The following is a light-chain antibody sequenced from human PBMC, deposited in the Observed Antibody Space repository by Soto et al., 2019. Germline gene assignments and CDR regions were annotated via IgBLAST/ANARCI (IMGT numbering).Light chain of an antibody. V-gene: IGKV2D-29*01. CDR1: QTLLHRDGKTY. CDR2: EVS. J-gene: IGKJ2*01. Sequence: IVLTQTPLSLSVTPGQPATISCKSIQTLLHRDGKTYLYWYLQKAGQPPHLLIHEVSNRFSGGPERFSGSGSGIEFTLKISRVEAEDVGFYYCIQSIQLWFTFGQGTTVEIQ. CDR3: IQSIQLWFT.